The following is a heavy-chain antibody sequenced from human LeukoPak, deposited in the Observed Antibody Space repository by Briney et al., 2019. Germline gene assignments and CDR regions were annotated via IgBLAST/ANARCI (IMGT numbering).Heavy chain of an antibody. V-gene: IGHV4-39*01. D-gene: IGHD3-16*02. CDR1: GGSISCSSYY. CDR3: ARTYYVWGSYRYTYFDY. CDR2: IYYSGST. Sequence: SETLSLTCTVSGGSISCSSYYWGWIRQPPGKGLEWIGSIYYSGSTYYNPSLKSRVTISVDTSKNQFSLKLSSVTAADTAVYYCARTYYVWGSYRYTYFDYWGQGTLVTVSS. J-gene: IGHJ4*02.